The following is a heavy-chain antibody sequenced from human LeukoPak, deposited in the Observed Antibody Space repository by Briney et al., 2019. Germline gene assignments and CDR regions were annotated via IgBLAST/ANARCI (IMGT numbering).Heavy chain of an antibody. J-gene: IGHJ4*02. CDR1: GDSISNYY. CDR3: ARVSLVRGAPDYYFDY. Sequence: SETLSLTCTVSGDSISNYYWSWIRQPAGKGLEWIGRIYTSGSTNYNPSLKSRVTMSVGTSKNQFSLKLSSVTAADTAVYYCARVSLVRGAPDYYFDYWGQGTLVTVSS. CDR2: IYTSGST. V-gene: IGHV4-4*07. D-gene: IGHD3-10*01.